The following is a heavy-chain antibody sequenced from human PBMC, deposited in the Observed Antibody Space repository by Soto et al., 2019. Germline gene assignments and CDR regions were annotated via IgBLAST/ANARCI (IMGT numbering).Heavy chain of an antibody. CDR2: IKSKTDGGTT. CDR3: TTHPSIAADGIDVNYYYYYGMDV. J-gene: IGHJ6*02. Sequence: GGSLRLSCAASGFTFSNAWMNWVRQAPGKGLEWVGRIKSKTDGGTTDYAAPVKGRFTISRDDSKNTLYLQMNSLKTEDTAVYYCTTHPSIAADGIDVNYYYYYGMDVWGQGTTVTVSS. D-gene: IGHD6-13*01. V-gene: IGHV3-15*07. CDR1: GFTFSNAW.